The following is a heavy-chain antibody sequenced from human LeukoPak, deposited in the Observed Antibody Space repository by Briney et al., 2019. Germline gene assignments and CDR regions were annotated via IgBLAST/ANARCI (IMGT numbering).Heavy chain of an antibody. J-gene: IGHJ4*02. D-gene: IGHD1-26*01. V-gene: IGHV3-7*01. Sequence: GSLRLSCAASGFTFSSYSMNWVRQAPGKGLEWVASIKQDGSETKYVDSVKGRFTISRDNAKNTVSLQLNTLRVEDTAVYYCARDGVGFDYWGQGTLVTVSS. CDR3: ARDGVGFDY. CDR1: GFTFSSYS. CDR2: IKQDGSET.